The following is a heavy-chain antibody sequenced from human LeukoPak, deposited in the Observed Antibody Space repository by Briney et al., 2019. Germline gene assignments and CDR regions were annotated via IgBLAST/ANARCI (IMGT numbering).Heavy chain of an antibody. V-gene: IGHV3-23*01. Sequence: GGSLRLSCAASGFTFSSYAMSWARQAPGKGLEWVSAISGSGGSTYYADSVKGRFTISRDNSKNTLYLQMNSLRAEDTAVYYCAKSEQWLIVAFDYWGQGTLVTVSS. CDR1: GFTFSSYA. CDR2: ISGSGGST. D-gene: IGHD6-19*01. CDR3: AKSEQWLIVAFDY. J-gene: IGHJ4*02.